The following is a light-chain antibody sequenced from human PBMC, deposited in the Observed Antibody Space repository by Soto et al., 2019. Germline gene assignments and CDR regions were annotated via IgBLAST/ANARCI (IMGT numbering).Light chain of an antibody. V-gene: IGLV2-23*01. CDR1: SSDVGSYNL. Sequence: QSALTQPASVSGSPGQSITISCTGTSSDVGSYNLVSWYQQHPGKAPKLMIFEGNKRPSGVSNRFSGSTSGNTASLTISGLQAEDEADYYCCSYAEGGTLVFGGGTKLTVL. CDR3: CSYAEGGTLV. CDR2: EGN. J-gene: IGLJ3*02.